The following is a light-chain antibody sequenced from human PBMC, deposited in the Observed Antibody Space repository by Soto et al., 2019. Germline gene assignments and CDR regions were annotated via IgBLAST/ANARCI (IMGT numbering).Light chain of an antibody. Sequence: TQSPGTLSLSPGERYTLSCMAVQSVTSNLAWYQQKPGQAPRLLISDASNRATGITARFSGSGSGTDFTLTISRLEPEDFAVYYCQQYDSSPKTVGPGTKVEIK. V-gene: IGKV3-20*01. CDR1: QSVTSN. CDR2: DAS. J-gene: IGKJ1*01. CDR3: QQYDSSPKT.